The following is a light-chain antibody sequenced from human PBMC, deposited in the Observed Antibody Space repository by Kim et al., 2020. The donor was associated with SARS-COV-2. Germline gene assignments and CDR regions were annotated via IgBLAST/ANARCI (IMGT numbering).Light chain of an antibody. CDR3: NSWDSSGDHWV. CDR1: SLRKYY. Sequence: SSELTQDPAVSVALGQTVKITCQGDSLRKYYAIWYQQKPGQAPVRDFFGKNNRPSGIPDRFSGSSSGNTASLTIAGALAEDEADYYCNSWDSSGDHWVFGGGTQLTVL. J-gene: IGLJ3*02. CDR2: GKN. V-gene: IGLV3-19*02.